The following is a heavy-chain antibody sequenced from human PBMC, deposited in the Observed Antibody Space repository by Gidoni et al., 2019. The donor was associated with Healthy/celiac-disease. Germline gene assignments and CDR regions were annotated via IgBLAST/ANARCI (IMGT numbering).Heavy chain of an antibody. CDR1: GFTFSSYG. V-gene: IGHV3-30*18. J-gene: IGHJ5*02. CDR3: AKGGRGDILTGHVIDP. Sequence: QVQLVESGGGVVQPGRSLRLSCAASGFTFSSYGMHWVRQAPGKGLEWVAVISYDGSNKYYADSVKGRFTISRDNSKNTLYLQMNSLRAEDTAVYYCAKGGRGDILTGHVIDPWGQGTLVTVSS. CDR2: ISYDGSNK. D-gene: IGHD3-9*01.